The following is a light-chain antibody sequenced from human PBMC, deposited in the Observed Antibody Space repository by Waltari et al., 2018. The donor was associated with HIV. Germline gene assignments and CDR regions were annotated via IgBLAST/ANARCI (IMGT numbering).Light chain of an antibody. V-gene: IGLV1-47*01. CDR3: AAWGNSLSLL. CDR1: SSNIGSNY. CDR2: RNT. Sequence: QSVLTQPPSASGTPGQRVTISCSGSSSNIGSNYVYWYQQLPGTAPKLLLYRNTQRPSGVPDRFSGAKSGTSTALAISGLRSEDEADYYCAAWGNSLSLLFGGGTKLTVL. J-gene: IGLJ2*01.